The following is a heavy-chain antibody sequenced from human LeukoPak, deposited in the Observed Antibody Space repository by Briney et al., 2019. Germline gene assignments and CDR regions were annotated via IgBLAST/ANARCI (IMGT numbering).Heavy chain of an antibody. V-gene: IGHV1-2*02. Sequence: GASVKVSCKASGYTFTGYYMHWVRQAPGQGLEWMGWINPNSGGTNYAQKFQGRVTMTRDTSISTAYMELSRLRSGDTAVYYCARETTTVVTHKHGWYFDLWGRGTLVTVSS. CDR1: GYTFTGYY. CDR3: ARETTTVVTHKHGWYFDL. CDR2: INPNSGGT. D-gene: IGHD4-23*01. J-gene: IGHJ2*01.